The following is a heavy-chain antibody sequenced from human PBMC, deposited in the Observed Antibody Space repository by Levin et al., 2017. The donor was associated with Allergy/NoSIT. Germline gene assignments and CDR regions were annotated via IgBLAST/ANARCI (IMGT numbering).Heavy chain of an antibody. CDR2: ISYDGNNK. CDR1: GFPFSRYG. J-gene: IGHJ4*02. CDR3: AKDGDCSGGSCYPNSFFS. V-gene: IGHV3-30*18. D-gene: IGHD2-15*01. Sequence: PGGSLRLSCAASGFPFSRYGMHWVRQAPGKGLEWVALISYDGNNKYYEDSVKGRFTLSRDNSQNTLYLQMNSLRPEDTAMYYCAKDGDCSGGSCYPNSFFSWGQGTLVTVSS.